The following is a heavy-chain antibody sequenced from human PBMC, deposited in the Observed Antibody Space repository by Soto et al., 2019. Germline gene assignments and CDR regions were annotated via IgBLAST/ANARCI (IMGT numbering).Heavy chain of an antibody. Sequence: QVQLVQSGAEVQKPGSSVKVSCKASGGTFSSYAISWVRQAPGQGLEWMGGIIPIFGTANYAQKFQGRVTITADESTSTAYMELSSLRSEDTAVYYCAREVVAATRSLSWWFDPWGQGTLVTVSS. CDR2: IIPIFGTA. D-gene: IGHD2-15*01. J-gene: IGHJ5*02. V-gene: IGHV1-69*01. CDR3: AREVVAATRSLSWWFDP. CDR1: GGTFSSYA.